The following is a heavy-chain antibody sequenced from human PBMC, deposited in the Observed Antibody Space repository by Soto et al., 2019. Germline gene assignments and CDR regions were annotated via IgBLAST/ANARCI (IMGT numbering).Heavy chain of an antibody. CDR3: ARDSVVVAATNYYYGMDG. Sequence: QVQLVQSGAEVKKTGASVKVSCKASGYTFTSYGISWVRQAPGQGLEWMRWISAYNGNTNYAQKLQGRVTMTTDTSTSTAYMELRSLRSDDTAVYYCARDSVVVAATNYYYGMDGWGQGTTVTASS. D-gene: IGHD2-15*01. CDR2: ISAYNGNT. V-gene: IGHV1-18*01. CDR1: GYTFTSYG. J-gene: IGHJ6*02.